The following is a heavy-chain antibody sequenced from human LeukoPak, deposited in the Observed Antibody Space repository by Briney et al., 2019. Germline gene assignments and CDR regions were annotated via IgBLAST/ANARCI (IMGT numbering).Heavy chain of an antibody. Sequence: SETLSLTCTVSGGSISSYYWSWIRQPPGKGLEWIGYIYYSGSTNYNPSLKSRVTISVDTSKNQFSLKLSSVTAADTAVYYCARDAGVDYDDVWGSYPGGYFDYWGQGTLVTVSS. CDR2: IYYSGST. V-gene: IGHV4-59*01. CDR3: ARDAGVDYDDVWGSYPGGYFDY. CDR1: GGSISSYY. D-gene: IGHD3-16*02. J-gene: IGHJ4*02.